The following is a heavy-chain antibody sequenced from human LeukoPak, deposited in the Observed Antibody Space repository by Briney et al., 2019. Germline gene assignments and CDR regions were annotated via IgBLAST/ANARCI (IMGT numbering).Heavy chain of an antibody. V-gene: IGHV3-64D*06. CDR1: GFTFSSYA. Sequence: PGGSLRLSCSASGFTFSSYAMHWARRAPGKGLEYVSAISSNGGSTYYADSVKGRFTISRDNSKNTLYLQMSSLRAEDTAVYYCVKGCSSTSCYFDSWGQGTLVIVSS. CDR2: ISSNGGST. D-gene: IGHD2-2*01. CDR3: VKGCSSTSCYFDS. J-gene: IGHJ4*02.